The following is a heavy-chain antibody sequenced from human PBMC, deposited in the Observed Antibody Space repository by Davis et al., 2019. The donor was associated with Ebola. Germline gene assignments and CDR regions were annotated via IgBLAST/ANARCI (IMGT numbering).Heavy chain of an antibody. Sequence: AASVKVSCKASGYTFTGYYMHWVRQAPGQGLEWMGWINPNSGGTNYAQKFQGRVTITRDTSASTAYMELSSLRSEDTAVYYCARRRGYSGYDDAFDIWGQGTMVTVSS. CDR3: ARRRGYSGYDDAFDI. V-gene: IGHV1-2*02. CDR1: GYTFTGYY. CDR2: INPNSGGT. D-gene: IGHD5-12*01. J-gene: IGHJ3*02.